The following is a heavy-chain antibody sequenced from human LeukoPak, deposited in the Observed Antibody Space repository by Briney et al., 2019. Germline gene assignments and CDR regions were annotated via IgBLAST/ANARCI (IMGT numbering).Heavy chain of an antibody. CDR2: ISAYNGNT. J-gene: IGHJ5*02. Sequence: ASVKVSCKASGYTFTSYGISWVRQAPGQGLEWMGWISAYNGNTSYAQKLQGRVTMTTDTSTSTAYMELRSLRSDDTAVYYCARDPYIAAAGTVWFDPWGQGTLVTVSS. CDR1: GYTFTSYG. CDR3: ARDPYIAAAGTVWFDP. D-gene: IGHD6-13*01. V-gene: IGHV1-18*01.